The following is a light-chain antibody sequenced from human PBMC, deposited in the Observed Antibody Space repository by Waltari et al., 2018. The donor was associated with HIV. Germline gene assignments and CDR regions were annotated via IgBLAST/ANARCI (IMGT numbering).Light chain of an antibody. CDR1: STDVGGYTY. Sequence: QSALTQPRSVSGSPGQSVTVSCTGTSTDVGGYTYVSWYHQHPGQAPKFIIFDVTARPSGIPDRFSGSKSGNTASLTISGLQAEDEADYYCCSYTGSKIYVFGTGTQVTVL. V-gene: IGLV2-11*01. CDR3: CSYTGSKIYV. J-gene: IGLJ1*01. CDR2: DVT.